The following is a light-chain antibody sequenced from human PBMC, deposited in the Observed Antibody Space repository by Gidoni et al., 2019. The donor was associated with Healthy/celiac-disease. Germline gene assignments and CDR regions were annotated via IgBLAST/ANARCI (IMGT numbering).Light chain of an antibody. CDR1: SSDVGGYNY. V-gene: IGLV2-8*01. Sequence: QSALTQPPSASPSPGLSVTISCTGTSSDVGGYNYVAWYQQHPGKAPKLMIYEVSKRPSGVPDRFSGSKSGNTASLTVSGLQAEDEAYYYCSSYAGSNIGVFGGGTKLTVL. CDR3: SSYAGSNIGV. J-gene: IGLJ2*01. CDR2: EVS.